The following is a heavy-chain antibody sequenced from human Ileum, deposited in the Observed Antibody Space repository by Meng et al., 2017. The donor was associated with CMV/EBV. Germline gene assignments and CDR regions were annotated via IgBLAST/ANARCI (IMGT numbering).Heavy chain of an antibody. CDR2: IIPIFGTP. V-gene: IGHV1-69*13. D-gene: IGHD2-15*01. J-gene: IGHJ6*02. CDR1: GGTFISYA. Sequence: SVKVSCKTSGGTFISYAISWVRQVPGQGLEWMGGIIPIFGTPNYAERFQGRVTITADESTSTAYMELSSLGSEDTAVYYCARPSGRDCSGGGCHLSSYGMDFWGQGTTVTVSS. CDR3: ARPSGRDCSGGGCHLSSYGMDF.